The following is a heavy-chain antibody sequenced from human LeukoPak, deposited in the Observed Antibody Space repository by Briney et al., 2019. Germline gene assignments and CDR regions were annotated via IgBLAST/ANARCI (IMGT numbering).Heavy chain of an antibody. CDR2: ISSSSSYI. V-gene: IGHV3-21*01. D-gene: IGHD2-15*01. CDR3: ARDEDCSGGSCFGTAIDY. J-gene: IGHJ4*02. Sequence: GGCLRLSCAASGFTFSSYSMNWVRQAPGKGLEWVSSISSSSSYIYYADSVKGRFTISRDNAKNSPYLQMNSLRAEDTAVYYCARDEDCSGGSCFGTAIDYWGQGTLVTVSS. CDR1: GFTFSSYS.